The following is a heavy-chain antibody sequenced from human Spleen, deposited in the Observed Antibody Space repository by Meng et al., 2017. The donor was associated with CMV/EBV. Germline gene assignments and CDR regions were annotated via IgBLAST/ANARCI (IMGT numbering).Heavy chain of an antibody. Sequence: GESLKISCAASGITFSGYAMSWVRQAPGKGLEWVSAISGGGGTTYYADSVKGRFTISRDNSKNTLYLQMNSLGAEDTAVYYCAKDLGLYSKLENYQYGMDVWGQGTTVTVSS. CDR1: GITFSGYA. V-gene: IGHV3-23*01. J-gene: IGHJ6*02. CDR3: AKDLGLYSKLENYQYGMDV. CDR2: ISGGGGTT. D-gene: IGHD4-11*01.